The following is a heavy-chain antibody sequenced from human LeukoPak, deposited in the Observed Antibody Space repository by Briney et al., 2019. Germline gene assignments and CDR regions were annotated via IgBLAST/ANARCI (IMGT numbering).Heavy chain of an antibody. V-gene: IGHV3-23*01. CDR1: GFTFSSYA. Sequence: GGSLRLSCAASGFTFSSYAMSWVRQAPVKGLEWVSAISGSGGSTYYADSVKGRFTISRDNSKNTLYLQMNSLRAEDTAVYYCASSSSGWYGIDYWGQGTLVTVSS. CDR3: ASSSSGWYGIDY. J-gene: IGHJ4*02. D-gene: IGHD6-19*01. CDR2: ISGSGGST.